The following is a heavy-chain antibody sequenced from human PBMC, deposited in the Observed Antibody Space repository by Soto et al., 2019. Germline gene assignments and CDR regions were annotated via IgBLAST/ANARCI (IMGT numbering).Heavy chain of an antibody. V-gene: IGHV3-33*01. Sequence: GGSLRLSCRASGFIFSNYGMHWVRQAAGKGLEWMAVVWYDGSNKYYADSAKGRFTISRDNSKSTLYLQMSSLRAEDTALYYCARAGDTSLGIRELGAFDIWGQGTKVTVSS. CDR2: VWYDGSNK. J-gene: IGHJ3*02. CDR1: GFIFSNYG. CDR3: ARAGDTSLGIRELGAFDI. D-gene: IGHD2-21*01.